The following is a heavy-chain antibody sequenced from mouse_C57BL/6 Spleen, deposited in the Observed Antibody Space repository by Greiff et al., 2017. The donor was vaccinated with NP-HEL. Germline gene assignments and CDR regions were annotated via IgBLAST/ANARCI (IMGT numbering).Heavy chain of an antibody. V-gene: IGHV1-64*01. J-gene: IGHJ1*03. D-gene: IGHD1-1*01. CDR3: ARTVVAKVWYFDV. Sequence: VQLQQPGAELVKPGASVKLSCKASGYTFTSYWMHWVKQRPGQGLEWIGMIHPNSGSTNYNEKFKSKATLTVDKSSSTAYMQLSSLTSEDSAVYYCARTVVAKVWYFDVWGTGTTVTVSS. CDR2: IHPNSGST. CDR1: GYTFTSYW.